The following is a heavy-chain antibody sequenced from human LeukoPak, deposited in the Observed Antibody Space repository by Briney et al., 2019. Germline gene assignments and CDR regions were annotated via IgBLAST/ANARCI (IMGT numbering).Heavy chain of an antibody. V-gene: IGHV3-30-3*01. CDR2: ISYDGSNK. J-gene: IGHJ4*02. Sequence: GGSLRLSCAASGITFSSYAMHWVRQAPGKGLEWVAVISYDGSNKYYADSVKGRLTISRDNSKNTLYLQMNSLRAEDTAVYHCARDLYGGYLGLDYWGQGTLVTVSS. CDR3: ARDLYGGYLGLDY. D-gene: IGHD5-12*01. CDR1: GITFSSYA.